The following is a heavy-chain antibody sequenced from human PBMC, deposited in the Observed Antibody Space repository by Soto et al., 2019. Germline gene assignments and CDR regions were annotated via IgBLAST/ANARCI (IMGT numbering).Heavy chain of an antibody. CDR2: IIPIFGTA. CDR3: GRERVAARRGEYYYYCGMDV. J-gene: IGHJ6*02. V-gene: IGHV1-69*06. D-gene: IGHD6-6*01. Sequence: QVQLVQSGAEVKKPGSSVKVSCKASGGTFSSYAISWVRQAPGQGLEWMGGIIPIFGTANYAQKFQGRVTITGTNPTSTAYMGRSSLRSEDTAVYYCGRERVAARRGEYYYYCGMDVWGQGPTVTVS. CDR1: GGTFSSYA.